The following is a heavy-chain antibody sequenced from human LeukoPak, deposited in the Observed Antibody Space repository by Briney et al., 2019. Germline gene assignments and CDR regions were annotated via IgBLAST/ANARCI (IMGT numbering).Heavy chain of an antibody. Sequence: SETLSLTCSVSGDSISSGNYYWTWIRQPAGKELEWIGRIYSTGSTNYNPSLKSRVTISVDTSKNQFSLRLSSVTAADTAVYYCARVTTGGYYNCWGQGTLVTVS. D-gene: IGHD3-22*01. CDR1: GDSISSGNYY. CDR3: ARVTTGGYYNC. J-gene: IGHJ4*02. V-gene: IGHV4-61*02. CDR2: IYSTGST.